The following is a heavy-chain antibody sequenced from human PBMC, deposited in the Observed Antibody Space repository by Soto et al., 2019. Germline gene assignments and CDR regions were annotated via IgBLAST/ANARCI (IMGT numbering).Heavy chain of an antibody. J-gene: IGHJ5*02. CDR1: GFTFSSYT. D-gene: IGHD6-13*01. Sequence: GGSLRLSCAASGFTFSSYTMHWVRQTPGKGLEWVAHISYDGGDKYYADSVKGRFTISRDNAKNSLYLQMNSLRAEDTAVYYCARHPERIAEIGWFDPWGQGTLVTVSS. CDR3: ARHPERIAEIGWFDP. V-gene: IGHV3-30-3*01. CDR2: ISYDGGDK.